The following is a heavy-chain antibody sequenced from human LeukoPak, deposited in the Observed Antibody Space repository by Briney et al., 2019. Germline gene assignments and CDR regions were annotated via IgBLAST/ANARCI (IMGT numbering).Heavy chain of an antibody. CDR3: ARDLPVSGAYHNFDC. J-gene: IGHJ4*02. Sequence: GGSLRLSCAASGFTFSDYYMSWIRQAPGKGLEWVSYISSSGSTIYYADSVKGRFTISRDNAKNSLYLQMNSLRAEDTAVYYCARDLPVSGAYHNFDCWGQGTLVTVSS. CDR2: ISSSGSTI. CDR1: GFTFSDYY. D-gene: IGHD4/OR15-4a*01. V-gene: IGHV3-11*04.